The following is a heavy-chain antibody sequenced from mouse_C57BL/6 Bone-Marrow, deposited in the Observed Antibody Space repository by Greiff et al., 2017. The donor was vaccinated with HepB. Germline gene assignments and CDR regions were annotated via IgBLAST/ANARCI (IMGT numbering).Heavy chain of an antibody. D-gene: IGHD1-1*01. CDR3: ARKTLHYGSSYFDY. CDR2: ILPGSGST. Sequence: VQLQQSGAELMKPGASVKLSCKATGYTFTGYWIEWVKQRPGHGLEWIGEILPGSGSTNYNAKFKGKATFTADTSSNTSYMQLSSLTTEDSVIYYCARKTLHYGSSYFDYWGQGTTLTVSS. J-gene: IGHJ2*01. CDR1: GYTFTGYW. V-gene: IGHV1-9*01.